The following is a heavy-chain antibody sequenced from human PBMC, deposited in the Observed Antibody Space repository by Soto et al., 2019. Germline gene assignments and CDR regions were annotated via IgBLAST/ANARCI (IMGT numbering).Heavy chain of an antibody. CDR3: ETDPAP. CDR2: IYNSGST. Sequence: QVQLQESGPGLVKASQTLSLTCTVSGGSISSGGYYWSWIPQHPGKGLEWIGYIYNSGSTYYNPSLKRRVTISTDTSKNQFSLKLSCVTAAATAVYYCETDPAPWGQGTLVTVSS. CDR1: GGSISSGGYY. V-gene: IGHV4-31*03. J-gene: IGHJ5*02.